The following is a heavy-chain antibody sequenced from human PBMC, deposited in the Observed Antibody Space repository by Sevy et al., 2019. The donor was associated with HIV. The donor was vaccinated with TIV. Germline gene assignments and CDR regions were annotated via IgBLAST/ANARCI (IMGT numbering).Heavy chain of an antibody. Sequence: GGSLRLSCAASGFTFSSYGMHWVRQAPGKGLEWVAVISYDGSNKYYGGSVKGRVTISRDNSKNTLYLQMNSLRAEDTAVYYCAKDPHPATAVFYYFDYWGQGTLVTVSS. D-gene: IGHD2-21*02. CDR1: GFTFSSYG. CDR2: ISYDGSNK. J-gene: IGHJ4*02. CDR3: AKDPHPATAVFYYFDY. V-gene: IGHV3-30*18.